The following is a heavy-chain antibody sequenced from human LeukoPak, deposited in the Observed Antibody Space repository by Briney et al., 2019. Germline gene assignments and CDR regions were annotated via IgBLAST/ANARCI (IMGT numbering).Heavy chain of an antibody. V-gene: IGHV4-30-4*01. D-gene: IGHD3-22*01. CDR2: IYYSGST. CDR3: ARVFMIGEDY. J-gene: IGHJ4*02. Sequence: SWIRQPPGKGLEWIGYIYYSGSTYYNPSLKSRVTISVDTSKNQFSLKLSSVTAADTAVYYCARVFMIGEDYWGLGTLVTVSS.